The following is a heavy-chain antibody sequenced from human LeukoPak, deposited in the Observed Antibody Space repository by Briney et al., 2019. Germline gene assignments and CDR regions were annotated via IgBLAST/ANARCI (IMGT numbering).Heavy chain of an antibody. D-gene: IGHD3-10*01. CDR3: ARDYYDSGSYGWFDP. CDR1: GFTFSDYY. Sequence: GGSLRLSCSAFGFTFSDYYMSWIRPAPGKGLDWISHISSSTGYTKYADSVKGRFTSSRDNAKNSLYLEMNSLRAEDTALYYCARDYYDSGSYGWFDPWGHGTLVTVSS. CDR2: ISSSTGYT. V-gene: IGHV3-11*05. J-gene: IGHJ5*02.